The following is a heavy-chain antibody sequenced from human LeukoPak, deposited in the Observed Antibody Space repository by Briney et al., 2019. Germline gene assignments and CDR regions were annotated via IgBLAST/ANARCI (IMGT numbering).Heavy chain of an antibody. CDR2: ISSSSSTI. V-gene: IGHV3-48*01. CDR1: GFTFSSYS. CDR3: ARDALWELWLPYYFDF. D-gene: IGHD5-18*01. Sequence: PGGSLRLSCAASGFTFSSYSMNWVRQAPGKGLEWGSYISSSSSTIYYADSVKGRFIISRDKAKNSLYLQMNSLRAEDTAVYYCARDALWELWLPYYFDFWGQGTLVTVSS. J-gene: IGHJ4*02.